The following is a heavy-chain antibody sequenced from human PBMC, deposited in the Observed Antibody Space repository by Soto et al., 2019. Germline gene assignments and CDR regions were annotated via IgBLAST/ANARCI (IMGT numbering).Heavy chain of an antibody. CDR3: ARAPYGGTYYWVFDY. J-gene: IGHJ4*02. D-gene: IGHD1-26*01. CDR2: IYPAGTT. Sequence: PGGSLRLSCAASWFTVSGNFMTWVRQAPGKGLEWVSVIYPAGTTHYADSVKGRFTISRDNSENTVYLQMNSLRAEDTAVYYCARAPYGGTYYWVFDYWGRGTLVTVSS. CDR1: WFTVSGNF. V-gene: IGHV3-53*01.